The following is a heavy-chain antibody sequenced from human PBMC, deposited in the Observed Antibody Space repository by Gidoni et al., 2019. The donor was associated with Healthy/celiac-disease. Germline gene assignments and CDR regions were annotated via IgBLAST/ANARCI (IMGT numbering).Heavy chain of an antibody. V-gene: IGHV3-7*04. J-gene: IGHJ6*02. Sequence: EVQLVESGGGLVQPGGSLRLSCAASGFTFSTSWMSWVRQAPGKGLEWVANIKEDGSETYYVDSVKGRFTISRDNAKNSLYLQMNSLRADDTAVYYCARGAYGDYGMDVWGQGTTVTVSS. CDR3: ARGAYGDYGMDV. CDR2: IKEDGSET. D-gene: IGHD4-17*01. CDR1: GFTFSTSW.